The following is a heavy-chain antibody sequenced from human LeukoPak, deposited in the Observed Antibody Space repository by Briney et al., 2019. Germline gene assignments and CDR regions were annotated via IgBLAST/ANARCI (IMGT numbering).Heavy chain of an antibody. J-gene: IGHJ4*02. CDR2: NYYSGST. D-gene: IGHD5-24*01. CDR3: ARGEMATTHFDY. V-gene: IGHV4-59*08. CDR1: GGSISSYY. Sequence: SETLSLTCTVSGGSISSYYWSWIRQPPGKGLEWIGYNYYSGSTNYNPSLKSRVTISVDTSKNQFSLKLSSVTAADTAVYYCARGEMATTHFDYWGQGTLVTVSS.